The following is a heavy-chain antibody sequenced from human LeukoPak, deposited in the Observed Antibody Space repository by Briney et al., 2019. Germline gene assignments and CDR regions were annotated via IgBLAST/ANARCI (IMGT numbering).Heavy chain of an antibody. J-gene: IGHJ6*02. Sequence: GASVKVSCKASGYTFTSYGISWVRQAPGQGPEWMGWISAYNGNTNYAQKLQGRVTMTTDTSTSTAYMELRSLRSDNTAVYYCARTPTYGDYPSLYYYYGMDVWAKGPRSPSP. CDR2: ISAYNGNT. CDR3: ARTPTYGDYPSLYYYYGMDV. D-gene: IGHD4-17*01. CDR1: GYTFTSYG. V-gene: IGHV1-18*01.